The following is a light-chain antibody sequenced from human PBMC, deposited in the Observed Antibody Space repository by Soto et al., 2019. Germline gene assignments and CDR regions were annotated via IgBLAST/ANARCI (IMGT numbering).Light chain of an antibody. CDR3: KSYDGSLTVL. Sequence: QPVLTQPPSVSGAPGQRVTISCTGSSSNIGAGYDVHWYQQLPGTAPKLLIYGNSNRPSGVPDRFSGSKSGTSASLAITGLQAEDEADYYCKSYDGSLTVLFGGGTKVTVL. CDR1: SSNIGAGYD. V-gene: IGLV1-40*01. CDR2: GNS. J-gene: IGLJ2*01.